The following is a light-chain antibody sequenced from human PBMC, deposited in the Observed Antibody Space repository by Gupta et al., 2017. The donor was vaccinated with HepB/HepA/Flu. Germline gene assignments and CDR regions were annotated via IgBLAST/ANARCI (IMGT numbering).Light chain of an antibody. Sequence: TLVIHDPSFSVSSGGTVTLTYAFSTGAVTSGYYPNWFQQKPGQAPRSLVHSTDNKYSWTPDRFSGSLLGGKAALTLSGVQPEDEAEYYCLLYYRGAVVFGGGTRLTVL. CDR1: TGAVTSGYY. CDR3: LLYYRGAVV. J-gene: IGLJ3*02. V-gene: IGLV7-43*01. CDR2: STD.